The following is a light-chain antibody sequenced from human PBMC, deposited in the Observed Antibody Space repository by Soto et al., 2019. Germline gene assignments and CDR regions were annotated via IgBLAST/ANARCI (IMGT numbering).Light chain of an antibody. CDR2: WAS. V-gene: IGKV4-1*01. J-gene: IGKJ2*01. Sequence: DIVMTQSPDSLAVSLGERATNNCKSGQSVLYSSIDKNYLAWYQQKPGQPPKLLIYWASNRQSGVPDRFSGSGSGTDITLTISSLQAEDVAVYYGQQYYSTPYTFGQGTKLEIK. CDR1: QSVLYSSIDKNY. CDR3: QQYYSTPYT.